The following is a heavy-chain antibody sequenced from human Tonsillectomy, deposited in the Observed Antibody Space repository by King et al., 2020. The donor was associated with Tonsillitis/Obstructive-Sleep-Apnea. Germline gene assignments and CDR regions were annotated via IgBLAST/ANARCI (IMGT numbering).Heavy chain of an antibody. CDR2: INHSGST. V-gene: IGHV4-34*01. D-gene: IGHD6-19*01. J-gene: IGHJ5*02. CDR3: ATHLDRAVAGTISYWFDP. CDR1: GGSFSGYY. Sequence: VQLQQWGAGLLKPSETLSLTCAVYGGSFSGYYWSWIRQPPGRGLEWIGEINHSGSTNYNPSLKRLVTISVARSTNQFSLKLFSVTAADTAVYYCATHLDRAVAGTISYWFDPWGQGTLVTVSS.